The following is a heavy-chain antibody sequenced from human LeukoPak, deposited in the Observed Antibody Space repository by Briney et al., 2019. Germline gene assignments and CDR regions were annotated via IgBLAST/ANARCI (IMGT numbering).Heavy chain of an antibody. CDR2: MNTKSGKT. Sequence: GASVKVSCKASGYTFTSYDINWVRQAPGQGLEWRGWMNTKSGKTGYAQKFQGRGTITRKTSISKAYMEVSSLRSEDTAVYYCARGLDRGIAAAPWGQGTLVTVSS. CDR1: GYTFTSYD. D-gene: IGHD6-13*01. J-gene: IGHJ5*02. CDR3: ARGLDRGIAAAP. V-gene: IGHV1-8*01.